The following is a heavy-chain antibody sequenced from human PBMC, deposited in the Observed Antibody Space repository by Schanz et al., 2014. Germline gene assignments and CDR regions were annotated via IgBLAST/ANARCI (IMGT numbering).Heavy chain of an antibody. Sequence: EVQLLESGGGLIQPGGSLRLSCAVSGFTVSSNYMSWVRQAPGKGLEWVSTVYMSAASTRYADSVKGRFTISRDNSKNTLYLQMNSLIAEDTAVYYCAKCIGWYGRCAFDIWGQGTMVTVSS. CDR2: VYMSAAST. D-gene: IGHD6-19*01. CDR1: GFTVSSNY. J-gene: IGHJ3*02. CDR3: AKCIGWYGRCAFDI. V-gene: IGHV3-53*01.